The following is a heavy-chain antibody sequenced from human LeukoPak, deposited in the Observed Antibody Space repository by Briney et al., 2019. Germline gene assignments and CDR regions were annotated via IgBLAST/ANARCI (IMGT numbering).Heavy chain of an antibody. Sequence: PSETLSLTCTVSGGSISSSSYYWGWLRQPPGKGLEWIGSIYYSGSTYYNPSLKSRVPVSVDTSKNQFSLKLSSVTAADTAVYYCARLITAVAGNYFDYWGQGTLVTVSS. D-gene: IGHD6-19*01. CDR1: GGSISSSSYY. J-gene: IGHJ4*02. V-gene: IGHV4-39*01. CDR2: IYYSGST. CDR3: ARLITAVAGNYFDY.